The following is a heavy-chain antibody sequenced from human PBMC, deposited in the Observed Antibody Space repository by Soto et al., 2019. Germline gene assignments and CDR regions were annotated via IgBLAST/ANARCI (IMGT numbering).Heavy chain of an antibody. V-gene: IGHV4-38-2*02. J-gene: IGHJ5*02. Sequence: SETLSLTCTVSGYSISSGYYWGWIRQPPGKGLEWIGSIYHSGSTYYNPSLKSRVTISVDTSKNQFSLKLSSVTAADTAVYYCARDTADGSGYYGWFDPWGQGTLVTVSS. CDR3: ARDTADGSGYYGWFDP. CDR1: GYSISSGYY. CDR2: IYHSGST. D-gene: IGHD3-3*01.